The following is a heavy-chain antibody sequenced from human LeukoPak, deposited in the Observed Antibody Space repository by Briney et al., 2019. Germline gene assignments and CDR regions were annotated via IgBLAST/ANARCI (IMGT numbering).Heavy chain of an antibody. Sequence: PGGSLRLSCAASGFTFSSYSMNWVRQAPGKGLEWVSYISSSSTIYYADSVKGRFTISRDNAKNSLYLQMNSLRAEDTAVYYCARQSRAGWLTFDPWGQGTLVTVSS. CDR1: GFTFSSYS. J-gene: IGHJ5*02. CDR3: ARQSRAGWLTFDP. CDR2: ISSSSTI. V-gene: IGHV3-48*04. D-gene: IGHD5-12*01.